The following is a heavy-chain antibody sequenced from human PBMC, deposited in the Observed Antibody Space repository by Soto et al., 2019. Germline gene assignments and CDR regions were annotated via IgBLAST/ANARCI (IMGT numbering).Heavy chain of an antibody. CDR3: ARERDFVLADGYDYYHGMDV. CDR1: GGTFSGYA. J-gene: IGHJ6*02. Sequence: QVQLVQSGAEVKKPGSSVKVSCKASGGTFSGYAISWVRQAPGQGLEWMGGIIPIFGTANYAQKLQGRVTITADESTSTVYMELSSLRSEDTAIYHCARERDFVLADGYDYYHGMDVWGQGTTVTVSS. D-gene: IGHD3-16*02. V-gene: IGHV1-69*01. CDR2: IIPIFGTA.